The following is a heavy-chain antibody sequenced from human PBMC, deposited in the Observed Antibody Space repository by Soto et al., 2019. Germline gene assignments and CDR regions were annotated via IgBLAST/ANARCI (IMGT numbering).Heavy chain of an antibody. CDR2: ISYDGSNE. CDR3: AKDHDHGWIYMDV. D-gene: IGHD5-12*01. CDR1: GFTLSSHA. V-gene: IGHV3-30*19. J-gene: IGHJ6*02. Sequence: QVQLVESGGGVVQPGRSLRLSCAASGFTLSSHAMHWVRQAPGKGLEWVAVISYDGSNEYYSDSVKGRLTISRDNSENTVYLQINSLRGEDTAVYYCAKDHDHGWIYMDVWGLGTTVTVSS.